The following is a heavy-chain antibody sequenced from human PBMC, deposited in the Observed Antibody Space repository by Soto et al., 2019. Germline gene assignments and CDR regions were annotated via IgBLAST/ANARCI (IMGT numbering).Heavy chain of an antibody. CDR1: GFTFSSYS. CDR2: ISSSSSYI. J-gene: IGHJ6*03. D-gene: IGHD6-13*01. Sequence: GGSLRLSCAASGFTFSSYSMNWVRQAPGKGLEWVSSISSSSSYIYYADSVKGRFTISRDNAKNSLYLQMNSLRAEDTAVYYCARGPDSSSWFQYYYSYYMEGWGKGTTVSVSS. CDR3: ARGPDSSSWFQYYYSYYMEG. V-gene: IGHV3-21*01.